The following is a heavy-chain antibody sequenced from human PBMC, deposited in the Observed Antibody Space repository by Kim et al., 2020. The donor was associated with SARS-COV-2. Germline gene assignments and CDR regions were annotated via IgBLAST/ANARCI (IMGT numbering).Heavy chain of an antibody. J-gene: IGHJ4*01. CDR2: ISYDGSNK. CDR1: GFTFSSYG. Sequence: GGSLRLSCAASGFTFSSYGMHWVRQAPGKGLEWVAVISYDGSNKYYADSVKGRFTISRDNSKNTLYLQMNSLSAEDTAVYYCAKDHGSSSWYGYLDYWG. D-gene: IGHD6-13*01. V-gene: IGHV3-30*18. CDR3: AKDHGSSSWYGYLDY.